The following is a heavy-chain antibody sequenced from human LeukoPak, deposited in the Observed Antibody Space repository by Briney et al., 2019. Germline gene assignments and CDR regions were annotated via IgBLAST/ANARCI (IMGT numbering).Heavy chain of an antibody. J-gene: IGHJ4*02. Sequence: SETLSLTCTVSGGSISTYYWSWIRQPPGKGLEWIGYIYTSGSTNYNPSLKSRVTISVDTSKNQFSLKLSSVTAADTAVYYRARSGSGWYPYYFDYWGQGTLVTVSS. D-gene: IGHD6-19*01. CDR1: GGSISTYY. V-gene: IGHV4-4*09. CDR3: ARSGSGWYPYYFDY. CDR2: IYTSGST.